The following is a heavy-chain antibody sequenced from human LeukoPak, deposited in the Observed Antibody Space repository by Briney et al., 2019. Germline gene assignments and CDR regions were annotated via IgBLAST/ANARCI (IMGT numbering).Heavy chain of an antibody. V-gene: IGHV4-61*02. CDR3: ARIPTVTFFDY. J-gene: IGHJ4*02. CDR1: GGSISSGSYY. D-gene: IGHD4-17*01. CDR2: MYTSGST. Sequence: SETLSLTCTVSGGSISSGSYYWSWIRQPAGKGLEWIGRMYTSGSTNYNPSLRSRVTISVDTSKNQFSLKLSSVTAADTAVYYCARIPTVTFFDYWGQGTLVTVSS.